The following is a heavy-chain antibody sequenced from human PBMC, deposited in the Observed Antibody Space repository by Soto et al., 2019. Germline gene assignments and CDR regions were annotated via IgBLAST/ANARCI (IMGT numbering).Heavy chain of an antibody. CDR2: LSFDGTAE. V-gene: IGHV3-30*03. Sequence: QVRLVESGGGVVQPGTSLRLSCKASGFIFRDYLIHWVRQAPGKGLEWLAVLSFDGTAEYYADSTRGRFTISRDIPKSQTYQGTNNVRREDTAMYYCARVATRLQSMEVLESWGQGTLVTVPS. J-gene: IGHJ4*02. CDR3: ARVATRLQSMEVLES. D-gene: IGHD2-21*02. CDR1: GFIFRDYL.